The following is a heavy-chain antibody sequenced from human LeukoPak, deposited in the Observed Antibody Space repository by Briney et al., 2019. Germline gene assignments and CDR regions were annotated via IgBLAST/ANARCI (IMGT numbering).Heavy chain of an antibody. CDR1: GYTFTGYY. CDR3: ARDLQRYSSGWYDYYYYYYMDV. Sequence: ASVKVSCKASGYTFTGYYMHWVRQAPGQGLEWMGWINPNSGGTNYAQKFQGRVTMTRDTSISTAYMELSRLGSDDTAVYYCARDLQRYSSGWYDYYYYYYMDVWGKGTTVTISS. V-gene: IGHV1-2*02. CDR2: INPNSGGT. D-gene: IGHD6-19*01. J-gene: IGHJ6*03.